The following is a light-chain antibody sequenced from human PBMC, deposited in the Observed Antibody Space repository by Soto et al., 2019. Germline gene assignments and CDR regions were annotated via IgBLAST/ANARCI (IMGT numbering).Light chain of an antibody. Sequence: EIVMTQSPTILSVSPGERATLSCRASQTVSSSLAWYQQKPGQPPRLLIYNASNRTTGIPARFSGSGSGTDFTLTISSLEPEDFAVYYCQQRGDWPPITFGQGTRLEIK. CDR1: QTVSSS. CDR3: QQRGDWPPIT. V-gene: IGKV3-11*01. CDR2: NAS. J-gene: IGKJ5*01.